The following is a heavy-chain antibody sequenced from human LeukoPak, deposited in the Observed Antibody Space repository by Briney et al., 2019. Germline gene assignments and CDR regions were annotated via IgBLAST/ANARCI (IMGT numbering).Heavy chain of an antibody. CDR2: ITSSSSYI. J-gene: IGHJ5*02. CDR3: ARATTVTTHLFWFDP. D-gene: IGHD4-17*01. Sequence: GGSLRLSCAASGFTFSTYNMNWVRQAPGKGLEWVSSITSSSSYIYYADSVKGRFTISRDNAKNSLYLQMNSLRAEDTAVYYCARATTVTTHLFWFDPWGQGTLVTVSS. CDR1: GFTFSTYN. V-gene: IGHV3-21*01.